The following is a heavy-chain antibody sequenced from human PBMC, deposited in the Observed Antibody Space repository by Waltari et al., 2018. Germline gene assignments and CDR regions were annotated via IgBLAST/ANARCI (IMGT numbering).Heavy chain of an antibody. CDR2: IYYSGST. D-gene: IGHD3-3*01. CDR3: ARVGYDFWSGYYKDYYYYYMDV. CDR1: GGSISSGDYY. Sequence: QTLSLTCTVSGGSISSGDYYWSWIRQPPGKGLEWIGYIYYSGSTYYNPSLKSRVTISVDTSKNQFSLKLSSVTAADTAVYYCARVGYDFWSGYYKDYYYYYMDVWGKGTTVTVSS. V-gene: IGHV4-30-4*08. J-gene: IGHJ6*03.